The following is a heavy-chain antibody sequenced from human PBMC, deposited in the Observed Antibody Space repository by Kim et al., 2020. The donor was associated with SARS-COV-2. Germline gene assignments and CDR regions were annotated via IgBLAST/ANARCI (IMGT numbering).Heavy chain of an antibody. CDR2: ITSSGGST. CDR3: ASYYYDSNGYYNG. J-gene: IGHJ4*02. V-gene: IGHV3-23*01. Sequence: GGSLRLSYVASGFTFSRYAMSRVRQAPGKGLEWVSVITSSGGSTYYADSVKGRFTISRDDSKNTVYLQMNSLRAEDTAVYYCASYYYDSNGYYNGWGQGTLVTVSS. D-gene: IGHD3-22*01. CDR1: GFTFSRYA.